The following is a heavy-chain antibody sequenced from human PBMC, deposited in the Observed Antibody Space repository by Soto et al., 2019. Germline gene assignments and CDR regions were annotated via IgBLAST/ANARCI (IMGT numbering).Heavy chain of an antibody. Sequence: SETLSLTCTVSGGSISSYYWRWIRQPPGKGLEWIGYIYYSGSTNYNPSLKSRVTISVDTSKNQFSLKLSSVTAADTAVYYCGRVTMVRGVIRTAYYYYGMDVWGQGTTVTVSS. CDR1: GGSISSYY. D-gene: IGHD3-10*01. CDR3: GRVTMVRGVIRTAYYYYGMDV. J-gene: IGHJ6*02. CDR2: IYYSGST. V-gene: IGHV4-59*01.